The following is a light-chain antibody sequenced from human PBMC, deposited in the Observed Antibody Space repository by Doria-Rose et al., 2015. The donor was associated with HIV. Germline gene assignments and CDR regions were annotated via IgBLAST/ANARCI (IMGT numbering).Light chain of an antibody. CDR1: QSLLYTSKNY. V-gene: IGKV4-1*01. CDR3: QQYYDTPS. J-gene: IGKJ3*01. Sequence: VLTQSPESLGMSLGERATLNCKSNQSLLYTSKNYLAWYQQKPGQPPKLLIYWASTRQSVVPARFSGSGSGTDFTLTISSLEAEDAAVYYCQQYYDTPSFGPGTTVDIK. CDR2: WAS.